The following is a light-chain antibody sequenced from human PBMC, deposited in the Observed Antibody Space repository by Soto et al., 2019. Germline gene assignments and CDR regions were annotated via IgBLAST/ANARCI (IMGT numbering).Light chain of an antibody. J-gene: IGKJ4*01. V-gene: IGKV3-20*01. Sequence: EIGLTQSPGTLSLSPGDGATLSCRASQSVGNCYVAWYQQKPGQAPSLLIPGPASMATGIPDRFSGSGSGTDFTLTISRLEPEDFALYYCQQYRSSPLTFGAGTKIEIK. CDR3: QQYRSSPLT. CDR2: GPA. CDR1: QSVGNCY.